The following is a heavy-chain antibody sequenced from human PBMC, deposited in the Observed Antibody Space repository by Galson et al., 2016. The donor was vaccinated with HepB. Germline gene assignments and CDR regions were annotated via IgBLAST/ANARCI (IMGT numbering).Heavy chain of an antibody. V-gene: IGHV1-18*01. CDR1: GYTFSSYG. Sequence: SVKVSCKASGYTFSSYGFSWVRQAPGQGLEWMGWISGYDGQTKFAQNFQGRVTLTLDTSTSTAYMELRSLRSDDTAVYYCAKDLWASRVVPPGPEYWGQGSLVTVSS. CDR2: ISGYDGQT. D-gene: IGHD2-2*01. CDR3: AKDLWASRVVPPGPEY. J-gene: IGHJ4*02.